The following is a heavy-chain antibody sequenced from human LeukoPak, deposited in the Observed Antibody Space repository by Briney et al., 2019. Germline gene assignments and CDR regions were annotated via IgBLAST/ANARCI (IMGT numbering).Heavy chain of an antibody. J-gene: IGHJ6*02. D-gene: IGHD3-3*01. CDR2: MNPNSGNT. Sequence: GASVKVSCKASGYTFTSYDINWVRQATGQGLEWMGWMNPNSGNTGYAQKFQGRVTMTRNTSMSTAYMELSSLRSEDTAVYYCARELGDFFWSGYYGYYYYGMDVWGQGTTVTVSS. CDR1: GYTFTSYD. V-gene: IGHV1-8*01. CDR3: ARELGDFFWSGYYGYYYYGMDV.